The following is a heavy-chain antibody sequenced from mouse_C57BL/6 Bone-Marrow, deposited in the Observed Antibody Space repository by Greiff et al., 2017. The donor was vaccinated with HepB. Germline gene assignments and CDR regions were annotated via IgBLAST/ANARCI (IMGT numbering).Heavy chain of an antibody. CDR3: ASLRMVTTVVAGDY. Sequence: VKLMESGAELVRPGASVKLSCKASGYTFTDYYINWVKQRPGQGLEWIARIYPGSGNTYYNEKFKGKATLTAEKSSSTAYMQLSSLTSEDSAVYFCASLRMVTTVVAGDYWGQGTTLTVSS. V-gene: IGHV1-76*01. J-gene: IGHJ2*01. CDR1: GYTFTDYY. CDR2: IYPGSGNT. D-gene: IGHD1-1*01.